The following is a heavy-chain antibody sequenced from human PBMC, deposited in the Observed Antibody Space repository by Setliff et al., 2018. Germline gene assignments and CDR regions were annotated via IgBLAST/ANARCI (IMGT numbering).Heavy chain of an antibody. CDR1: GFTFSSYS. CDR2: ISSSSSYI. D-gene: IGHD2-2*01. CDR3: AKGYCSSTSCYVDY. V-gene: IGHV3-21*01. Sequence: AASGFTFSSYSMNWVRQAPGKGLEWVSSISSSSSYIYYADSVKGRFTISRDNAKNSLYLQMNSLRAEDTAVYYCAKGYCSSTSCYVDYWGQGTLVTVSS. J-gene: IGHJ4*02.